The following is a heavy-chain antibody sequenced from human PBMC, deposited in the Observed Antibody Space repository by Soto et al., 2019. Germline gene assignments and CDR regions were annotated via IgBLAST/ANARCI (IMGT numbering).Heavy chain of an antibody. CDR2: TSGSGEST. CDR3: TKDRWNYDYFDF. Sequence: WGSLRLSCAASGFTFSSCAMNWVRQAPGKGLEWISTTSGSGESTYYADSVKGRFTISRDNSKRTLYLKMNSLRAEDTAVYYCTKDRWNYDYFDFWGQGT. V-gene: IGHV3-23*01. CDR1: GFTFSSCA. D-gene: IGHD1-7*01. J-gene: IGHJ4*02.